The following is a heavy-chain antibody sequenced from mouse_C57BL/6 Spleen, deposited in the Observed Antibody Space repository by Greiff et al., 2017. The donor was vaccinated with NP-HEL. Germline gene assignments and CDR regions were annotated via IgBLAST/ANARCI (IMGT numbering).Heavy chain of an antibody. CDR2: ISSGSSTI. D-gene: IGHD2-3*01. J-gene: IGHJ2*01. CDR1: GFTFSDYG. Sequence: DVQLVESGGGLVKPGGSLKLSCAASGFTFSDYGMHWVRQAPEKGLEWVAYISSGSSTIYYADTVKGRFTISRDNAKNTLFLQMTSLRSEDTAMYYCAKSDGYYDEYYFDYWGQGTTLTVSS. V-gene: IGHV5-17*01. CDR3: AKSDGYYDEYYFDY.